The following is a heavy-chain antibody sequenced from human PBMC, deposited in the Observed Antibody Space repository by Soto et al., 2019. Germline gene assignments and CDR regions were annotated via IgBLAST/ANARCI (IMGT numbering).Heavy chain of an antibody. D-gene: IGHD3-10*01. CDR2: ISGSGTTT. V-gene: IGHV3-48*04. Sequence: EVHLVESGGDLVQPGGSLRLSCAASGFGFSSFSMNWVRQAPGKGLEWVSYISGSGTTTYYADSVKGRFTISRDNAKNSLYLQMNSLQAEDTAVYYYARLGDYGSGSYWGQGTLLTVSS. J-gene: IGHJ4*02. CDR1: GFGFSSFS. CDR3: ARLGDYGSGSY.